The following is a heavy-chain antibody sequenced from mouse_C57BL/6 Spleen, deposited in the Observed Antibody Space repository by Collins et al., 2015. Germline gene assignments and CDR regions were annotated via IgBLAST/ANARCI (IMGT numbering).Heavy chain of an antibody. CDR3: ATYYSFDY. CDR1: GFTFSSYA. V-gene: IGHV5-9-1*01. CDR2: ISSGGSYT. Sequence: EVMLVESGGGLVKPGGSLKPSCAASGFTFSSYAMSWVRQTPEKRLEWVATISSGGSYTYYPDSVKGRFTISRDNAKNTLYLQMSSLRSEDTAMYYCATYYSFDYWGQGTTLTVSS. D-gene: IGHD1-1*01. J-gene: IGHJ2*01.